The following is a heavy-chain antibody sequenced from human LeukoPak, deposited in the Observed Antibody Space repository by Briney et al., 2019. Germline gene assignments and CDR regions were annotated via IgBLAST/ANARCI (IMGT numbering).Heavy chain of an antibody. CDR2: ISYDGSNK. Sequence: GGSLRLSCAASGFTFSSYAMHWVRQAPGKGLEWVAVISYDGSNKYYADSVKGRFTISRDNSKNTLYLQMNSLRAEDTAVYYCARVGGIVVVVATPGYYFDYWGQGTLVTVSS. D-gene: IGHD2-15*01. CDR1: GFTFSSYA. CDR3: ARVGGIVVVVATPGYYFDY. V-gene: IGHV3-30*04. J-gene: IGHJ4*02.